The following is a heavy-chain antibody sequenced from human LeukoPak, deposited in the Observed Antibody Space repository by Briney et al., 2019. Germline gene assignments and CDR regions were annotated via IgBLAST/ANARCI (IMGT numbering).Heavy chain of an antibody. CDR2: ISAYNGNT. J-gene: IGHJ6*03. CDR3: ARARYSYGYPTWYYYYYMDV. CDR1: GYTFTSYG. Sequence: ASVKVSCKASGYTFTSYGISWVRQAPGQGLEWMGWISAYNGNTNYAQKVQGRVTMTTDTSTSTAYMEVRSLRSDDTAVYYCARARYSYGYPTWYYYYYMDVWGKGTTVTVSS. V-gene: IGHV1-18*01. D-gene: IGHD5-18*01.